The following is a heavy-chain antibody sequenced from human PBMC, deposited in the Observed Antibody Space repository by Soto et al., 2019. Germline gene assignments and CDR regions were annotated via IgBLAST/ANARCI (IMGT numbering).Heavy chain of an antibody. CDR2: IYPGDSDT. D-gene: IGHD6-13*01. CDR3: ARGAPQLAPNYNWFDP. Sequence: PGESLKISCKGSGYSFTSHWIGWVRQMPGKGLEWMGIIYPGDSDTRYSPSFQGQVTISADKSISTAYLQWSSLKASDTAMYYCARGAPQLAPNYNWFDPWGQGTLVTVSS. J-gene: IGHJ5*02. V-gene: IGHV5-51*01. CDR1: GYSFTSHW.